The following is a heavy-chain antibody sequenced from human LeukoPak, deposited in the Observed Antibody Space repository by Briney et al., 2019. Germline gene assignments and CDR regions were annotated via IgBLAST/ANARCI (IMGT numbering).Heavy chain of an antibody. Sequence: GGSLRLSCAASGFTFSDYYMSWIRQAPGKGLEWVSYISSSGSTIYYADSVRGRFTISRDNAKNTLYLQMNSLRVEDTAVYYCARDSSMLRGPLVIYYFDFWGQGTLVTVSS. V-gene: IGHV3-11*01. CDR3: ARDSSMLRGPLVIYYFDF. J-gene: IGHJ4*02. CDR2: ISSSGSTI. D-gene: IGHD3-10*01. CDR1: GFTFSDYY.